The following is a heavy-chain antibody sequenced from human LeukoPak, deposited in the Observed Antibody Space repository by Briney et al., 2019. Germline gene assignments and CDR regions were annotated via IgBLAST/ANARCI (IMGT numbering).Heavy chain of an antibody. CDR2: ISYDGSNK. Sequence: GGSLRLSCAASGFTFSSYAMHWVRQAPGKGLEWVAVISYDGSNKYYADSVKGRFTISRDNSKNTLYLQMNSLRAEDTAVYYCAKHRDWLLYYFDYWGQGTLVTVSS. J-gene: IGHJ4*02. CDR3: AKHRDWLLYYFDY. CDR1: GFTFSSYA. D-gene: IGHD3-9*01. V-gene: IGHV3-30-3*02.